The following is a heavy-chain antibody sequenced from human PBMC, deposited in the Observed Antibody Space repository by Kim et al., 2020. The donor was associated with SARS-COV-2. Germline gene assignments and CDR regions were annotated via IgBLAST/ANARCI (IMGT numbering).Heavy chain of an antibody. J-gene: IGHJ4*02. D-gene: IGHD3-10*01. CDR3: TTGEAMVRGLYVY. CDR1: GFTFSNAW. CDR2: IKSKTDGGTT. Sequence: GGSLRLSCAASGFTFSNAWMSWVRQAPGKGLEWVGRIKSKTDGGTTDYAAPVKGRFTISRDDSKNTLYLQMNSLKTEDTAVYYCTTGEAMVRGLYVYWGQGTLVTVSS. V-gene: IGHV3-15*01.